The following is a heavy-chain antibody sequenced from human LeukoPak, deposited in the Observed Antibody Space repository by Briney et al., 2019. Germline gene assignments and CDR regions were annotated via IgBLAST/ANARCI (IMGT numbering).Heavy chain of an antibody. V-gene: IGHV3-74*01. CDR1: GFTFSSYW. D-gene: IGHD3-10*01. CDR2: INSDGSST. Sequence: QPGGSLRLSCAASGFTFSSYWMHWVRQAPGKGLVWVSRINSDGSSTSYADSVEGRFTISRDNAKNTLYLQMNSLRAEDTAVYYCARARGMVRCMDVWGKVTTVTVSS. CDR3: ARARGMVRCMDV. J-gene: IGHJ6*04.